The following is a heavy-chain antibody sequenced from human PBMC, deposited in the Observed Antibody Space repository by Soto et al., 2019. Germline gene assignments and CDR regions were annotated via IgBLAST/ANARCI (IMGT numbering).Heavy chain of an antibody. V-gene: IGHV1-69*06. D-gene: IGHD2-2*01. CDR3: ARDTGYCSSTSCYYYGMDV. J-gene: IGHJ6*02. CDR1: GGTFSSYA. CDR2: IIPIFGTA. Sequence: GASVKVSCKASGGTFSSYAISWVRQAPGQGLEWMGGIIPIFGTANYAQKFQGRVTITADKSTSTAYMELSSLRSEDTAVYYCARDTGYCSSTSCYYYGMDVWGQGATVTVSS.